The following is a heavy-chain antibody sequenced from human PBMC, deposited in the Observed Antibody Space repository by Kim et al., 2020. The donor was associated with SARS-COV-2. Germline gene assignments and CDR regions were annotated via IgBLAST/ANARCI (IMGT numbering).Heavy chain of an antibody. CDR1: GFKFSDYS. J-gene: IGHJ4*02. CDR2: FRPRGAAA. Sequence: GGSLRLSCAASGFKFSDYSMSWVRQAPGKGLEWVSPFRPRGAAAPYADSFQGRFTVSRDDSINTLFLQMSGLKAEDTATYYCAKEYDSVAYSHYSIWGQGILVTVSS. CDR3: AKEYDSVAYSHYSI. D-gene: IGHD2-15*01. V-gene: IGHV3-23*01.